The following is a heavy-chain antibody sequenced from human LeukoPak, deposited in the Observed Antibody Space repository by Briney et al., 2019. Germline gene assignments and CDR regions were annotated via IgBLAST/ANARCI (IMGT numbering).Heavy chain of an antibody. V-gene: IGHV3-21*01. CDR3: ARGQAAAGDY. J-gene: IGHJ4*02. D-gene: IGHD6-13*01. Sequence: GGSLRLSCAASGFTFSSYSVNWVRQAPGKGLEWVSSISSSSSYIYYADSVKGRFTISRDNAKNSLYLQMNSLRAEDTAVYYCARGQAAAGDYWGQGTLVTVSS. CDR1: GFTFSSYS. CDR2: ISSSSSYI.